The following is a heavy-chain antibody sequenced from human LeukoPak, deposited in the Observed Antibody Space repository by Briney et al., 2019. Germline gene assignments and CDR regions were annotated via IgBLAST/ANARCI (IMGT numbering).Heavy chain of an antibody. D-gene: IGHD6-13*01. J-gene: IGHJ4*02. CDR3: ARAVDIAAAGCFDY. CDR2: ISGSGWST. V-gene: IGHV3-23*01. Sequence: GGSLRLSCAASGFTFSSYAMSWVRQAPGKGLEWVSSISGSGWSTYYTDSVKGRFTISRDNSKNTLYLQMNSLRAEDTAVYYCARAVDIAAAGCFDYWGQGTLVTVSS. CDR1: GFTFSSYA.